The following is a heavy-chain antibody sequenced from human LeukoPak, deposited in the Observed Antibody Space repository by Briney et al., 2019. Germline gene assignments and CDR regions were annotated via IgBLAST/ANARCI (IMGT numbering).Heavy chain of an antibody. CDR2: ISGSGGNT. D-gene: IGHD3-22*01. V-gene: IGHV3-23*01. CDR1: GFTFSSYA. CDR3: AKCAQYYYDSSGYYFDY. J-gene: IGHJ4*02. Sequence: GGSLRLSCAASGFTFSSYAMSWVRQAPGKGLEWVPAISGSGGNTYYTDSVKGRVTISRDNPKNTLYLQMNSLRAEDTAVYYCAKCAQYYYDSSGYYFDYWGQGTLVTVSP.